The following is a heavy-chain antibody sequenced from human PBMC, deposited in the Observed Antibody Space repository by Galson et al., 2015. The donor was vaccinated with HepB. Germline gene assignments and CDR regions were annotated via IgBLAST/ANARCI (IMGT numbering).Heavy chain of an antibody. CDR1: GFTVSSNY. Sequence: SLRLSCAASGFTVSSNYMSWVRQALGKGLEWVSVIYSGGSTYYADSVKGRFTISRDNSKNTLYLQMNSLRAEDTAVYYCARAPGQWLITHFDYWGQGTLVTVSS. CDR3: ARAPGQWLITHFDY. J-gene: IGHJ4*02. CDR2: IYSGGST. D-gene: IGHD6-19*01. V-gene: IGHV3-53*01.